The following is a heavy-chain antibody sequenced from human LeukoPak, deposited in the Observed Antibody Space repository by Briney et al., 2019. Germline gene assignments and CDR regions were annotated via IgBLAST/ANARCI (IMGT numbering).Heavy chain of an antibody. CDR2: ISSSGSII. Sequence: PGGSLRLSCAASGFNFSDYYMSWIRQAPGKGLEWVSYISSSGSIIYYADSVKGRFTISRDNAKNSLYLHMNSLRVEDTAVYYCARSEPYGSGSYYNWPYGMDVWGQGTTVTVSS. CDR1: GFNFSDYY. D-gene: IGHD3-10*01. J-gene: IGHJ6*02. V-gene: IGHV3-11*01. CDR3: ARSEPYGSGSYYNWPYGMDV.